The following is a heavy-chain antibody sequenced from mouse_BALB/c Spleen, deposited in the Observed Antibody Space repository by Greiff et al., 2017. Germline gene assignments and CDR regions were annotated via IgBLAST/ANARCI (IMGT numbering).Heavy chain of an antibody. CDR2: IHPSDSDT. V-gene: IGHV1-74*01. D-gene: IGHD1-1*01. CDR1: GFSFTSYC. J-gene: IGHJ2*01. Sequence: QVQLQQSGAELVRPGASVKLSCTASGFSFTSYCMNWVKQRPGQGLEWIGMIHPSDSDTRLNQKFKDKATLTVDKSSSTAYMQLSSPTSEDSAVYYGARDVTTVVATDDFDYWGQGTTLTVSS. CDR3: ARDVTTVVATDDFDY.